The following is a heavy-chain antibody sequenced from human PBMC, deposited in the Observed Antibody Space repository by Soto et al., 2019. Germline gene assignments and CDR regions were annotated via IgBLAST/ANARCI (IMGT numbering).Heavy chain of an antibody. D-gene: IGHD3-10*01. CDR2: VSYDGITS. Sequence: GGSLRLSCAASGFTFSWYNMHWVRQAPGKGLECVALVSYDGITSYYADSVKGRFTVSRDNSKNTLSLQMSNLRPDDTAVYFCARFDYLASESYSDYWGQGTLVTVSS. CDR3: ARFDYLASESYSDY. CDR1: GFTFSWYN. J-gene: IGHJ4*02. V-gene: IGHV3-30-3*01.